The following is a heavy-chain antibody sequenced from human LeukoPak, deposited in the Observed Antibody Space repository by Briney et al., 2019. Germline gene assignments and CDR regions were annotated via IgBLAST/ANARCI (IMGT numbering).Heavy chain of an antibody. D-gene: IGHD3-3*01. CDR2: ISYDGSNK. Sequence: GGSLRLSCAASGFTFSSYAMHWVRQAPGKGLEWVAVISYDGSNKYYADSVKGRFTISRDNSKNTLYLQMNSLRAEDTAVYYCARGPYYDFWSGSGYYYYYYMDVWGKGTTVTVSS. J-gene: IGHJ6*03. CDR1: GFTFSSYA. CDR3: ARGPYYDFWSGSGYYYYYYMDV. V-gene: IGHV3-30*04.